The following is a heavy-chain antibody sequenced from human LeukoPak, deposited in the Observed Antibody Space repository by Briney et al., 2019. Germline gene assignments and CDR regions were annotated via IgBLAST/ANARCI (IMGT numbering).Heavy chain of an antibody. V-gene: IGHV7-4-1*02. CDR1: GYTFTSYD. CDR3: ARGMEWLVGGEFDY. Sequence: GASVKVSCKASGYTFTSYDINWVRQATGQGLEWMGWINTNTGNPTYAQGFTGRFVFSLDTSVSTAYLQISSLKAEDTAVYYCARGMEWLVGGEFDYWGQGTLVTVSS. CDR2: INTNTGNP. D-gene: IGHD6-19*01. J-gene: IGHJ4*02.